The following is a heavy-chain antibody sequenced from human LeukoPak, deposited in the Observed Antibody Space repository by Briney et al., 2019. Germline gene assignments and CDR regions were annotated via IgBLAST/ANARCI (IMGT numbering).Heavy chain of an antibody. CDR1: EFIVSSNY. J-gene: IGHJ3*02. Sequence: GGSLRLSCAASEFIVSSNYMTWVRQAPGKGLEWVSVIYSGGSTYYADSVKGRFTISRDNSKNTLYLQMNSLRAEDTAVYYCARASSAFDIWGQGTMVTVSS. D-gene: IGHD2/OR15-2a*01. V-gene: IGHV3-66*01. CDR2: IYSGGST. CDR3: ARASSAFDI.